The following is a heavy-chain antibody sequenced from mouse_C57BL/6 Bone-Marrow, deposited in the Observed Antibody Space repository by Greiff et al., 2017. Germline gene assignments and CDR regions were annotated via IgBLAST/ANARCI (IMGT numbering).Heavy chain of an antibody. J-gene: IGHJ3*01. V-gene: IGHV1-81*01. D-gene: IGHD1-1*01. CDR3: ARSYYYGSSFAY. CDR2: IYPRSGNT. CDR1: GYTFTSYG. Sequence: VQLQQSGAELARPGASVKLSCKASGYTFTSYGISWVKQRTGPGLEWIGEIYPRSGNTYYNEKFKGKATLTADKSSSTAYMELRSLTSEDSAVYFCARSYYYGSSFAYWGQGTLVTVSA.